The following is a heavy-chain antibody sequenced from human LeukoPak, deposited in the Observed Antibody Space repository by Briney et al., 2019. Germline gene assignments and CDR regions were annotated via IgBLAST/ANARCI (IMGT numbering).Heavy chain of an antibody. CDR1: GYTFTSYY. CDR2: INPNSGGT. V-gene: IGHV1-2*02. CDR3: ARFNYYDSSGYPDY. Sequence: ASVKVSCKASGYTFTSYYMHWVRQAPGQGLEWMGWINPNSGGTNYAQKFQGRVTMTRDTSISTAYMELSRLRSDDTAVYYCARFNYYDSSGYPDYWGQGTLVTVSS. D-gene: IGHD3-22*01. J-gene: IGHJ4*02.